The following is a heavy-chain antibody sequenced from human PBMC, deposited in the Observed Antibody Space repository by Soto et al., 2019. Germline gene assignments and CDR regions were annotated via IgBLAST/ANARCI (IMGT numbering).Heavy chain of an antibody. CDR2: TYYRYNWHY. CDR1: GDSVSANSDT. Sequence: SQTLSLTCSISGDSVSANSDTLNWSRQSPSRGIERLGRTYYRYNWHYDFALSMKGPITINPDKSNHQLQTQLTSVNPDDKDVYYCVRLLGNSWLDSWGQGTLVTSPQ. CDR3: VRLLGNSWLDS. D-gene: IGHD1-26*01. J-gene: IGHJ5*01. V-gene: IGHV6-1*01.